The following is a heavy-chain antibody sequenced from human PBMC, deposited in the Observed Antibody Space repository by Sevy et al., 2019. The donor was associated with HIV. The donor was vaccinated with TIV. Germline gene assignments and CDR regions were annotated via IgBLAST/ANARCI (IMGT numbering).Heavy chain of an antibody. CDR2: ISSSSSYI. CDR3: ARDLGSYYPYYYYIDV. V-gene: IGHV3-21*01. D-gene: IGHD1-26*01. Sequence: GESLKISCAASGFTFSSYSMNWVRQAPGKGLEWVSSISSSSSYIYYADSVKGRFTISRDNAKNPLYLQMNSVGAEDTVVYYCARDLGSYYPYYYYIDVWGKGTTVTVSS. CDR1: GFTFSSYS. J-gene: IGHJ6*03.